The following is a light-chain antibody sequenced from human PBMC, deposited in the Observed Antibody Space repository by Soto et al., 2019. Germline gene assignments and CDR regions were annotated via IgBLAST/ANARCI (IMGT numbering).Light chain of an antibody. V-gene: IGLV2-14*01. Sequence: QSALTQPASVSGSPGQSITVSCTGTSSDVGGYNYVSWYQQHPGKAPKLLIYEVSHRPSGVSNRFSGSESGNTASLTISGLQAEDEADYYCSSYTSSITSVIFGGGTKLTVL. J-gene: IGLJ2*01. CDR1: SSDVGGYNY. CDR3: SSYTSSITSVI. CDR2: EVS.